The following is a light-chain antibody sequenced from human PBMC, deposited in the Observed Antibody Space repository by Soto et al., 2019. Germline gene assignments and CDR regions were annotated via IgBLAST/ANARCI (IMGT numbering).Light chain of an antibody. CDR2: LGS. CDR1: QSLLHSNGNNY. Sequence: DLVMTQSPRSLPVTPGEPASISCRSSQSLLHSNGNNYFDWYLQKPGQSPQLLIYLGSNRASGVPDRFSGSGSGTDFTLKISRVEAEDVGVYYCMQALQTPFTFGPGTKVDIK. CDR3: MQALQTPFT. J-gene: IGKJ3*01. V-gene: IGKV2-28*01.